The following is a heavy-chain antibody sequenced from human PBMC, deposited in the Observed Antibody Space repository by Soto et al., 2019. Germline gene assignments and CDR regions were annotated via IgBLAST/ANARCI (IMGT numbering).Heavy chain of an antibody. CDR2: IIPIFGTA. Sequence: SVKVSCKASGGTFSSYAISWVRQAPGQGLEWMGGIIPIFGTANYAQKFQGRVTITADESTSKAYMELSSLRSEDTAVYYCARVSHRTGYSSSWYEIDYWGQGTLVTVSS. CDR1: GGTFSSYA. V-gene: IGHV1-69*13. CDR3: ARVSHRTGYSSSWYEIDY. J-gene: IGHJ4*02. D-gene: IGHD6-13*01.